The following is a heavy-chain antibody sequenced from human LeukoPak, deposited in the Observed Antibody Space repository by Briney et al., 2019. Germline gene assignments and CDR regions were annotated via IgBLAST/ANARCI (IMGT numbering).Heavy chain of an antibody. CDR1: GYRFTSYW. CDR2: IYPGDSDT. CDR3: ARGYYDSSGSVDY. V-gene: IGHV5-51*01. J-gene: IGHJ4*02. Sequence: GESLKISCKGSGYRFTSYWIGWVRQMSGKGLEWMGIIYPGDSDTIYSPSFQGQVTISADKSISTAYLQWSSLKASDTAMYYCARGYYDSSGSVDYWGQGTLVTVSS. D-gene: IGHD3-22*01.